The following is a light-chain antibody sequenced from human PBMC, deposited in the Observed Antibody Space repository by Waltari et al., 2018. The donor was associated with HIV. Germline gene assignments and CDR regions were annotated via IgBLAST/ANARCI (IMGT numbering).Light chain of an antibody. J-gene: IGKJ1*01. CDR3: QVYGGSPRWT. Sequence: VLTQSPATMSVSPGGNATRSCRTSQTIDQKSLTWDQQRPGQAPRLVLFASSTRGTGIPDRFRGSESGTEFTLTIRRLEPEDFAIYYCQVYGGSPRWTFGPGTRLELK. CDR2: ASS. V-gene: IGKV3-20*01. CDR1: QTIDQKS.